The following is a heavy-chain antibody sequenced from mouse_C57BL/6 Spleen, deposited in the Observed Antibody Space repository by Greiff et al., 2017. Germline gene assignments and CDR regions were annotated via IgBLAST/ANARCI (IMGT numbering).Heavy chain of an antibody. J-gene: IGHJ2*01. D-gene: IGHD1-1*01. V-gene: IGHV1-52*01. CDR3: AREGRYNCSRSFDD. Sequence: QVQLQQPGAELVRPGSSVKLSCKASGYTFTSYWMHWVKQRPIQGLEWIGNIDPSDSETHYNQKFKDKATLTVDKSSSTAYMQLSSLTSEDSAVYYCAREGRYNCSRSFDDWGKGTTLTVSA. CDR2: IDPSDSET. CDR1: GYTFTSYW.